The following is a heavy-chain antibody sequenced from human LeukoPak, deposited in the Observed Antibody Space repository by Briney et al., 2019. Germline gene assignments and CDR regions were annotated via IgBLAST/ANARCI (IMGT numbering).Heavy chain of an antibody. J-gene: IGHJ4*02. D-gene: IGHD6-13*01. CDR1: GGSISSYY. Sequence: SETLSLTCTVSGGSISSYYWSWIRQPPRKGLEWIGYIYYSGSTNYNPSLKSRVTISVDTSKNQFSLKLSSVTAADTAVYYCARVFSDSSSWYVVYWGQGTLVTVSS. CDR3: ARVFSDSSSWYVVY. CDR2: IYYSGST. V-gene: IGHV4-59*01.